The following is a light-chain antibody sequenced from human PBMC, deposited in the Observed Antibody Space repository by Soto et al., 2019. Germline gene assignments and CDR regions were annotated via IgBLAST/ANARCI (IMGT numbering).Light chain of an antibody. Sequence: DIQMTQSPPTLSASVGERDTITCRASQSIRHYLAWYQQMPGKAPKLLIYGASTLQSGVPSRFSGSGSGTEFTLTISSLQPDDFGTYFCQHHNSYSQTFGQGTKV. CDR3: QHHNSYSQT. CDR2: GAS. CDR1: QSIRHY. V-gene: IGKV1-5*01. J-gene: IGKJ1*01.